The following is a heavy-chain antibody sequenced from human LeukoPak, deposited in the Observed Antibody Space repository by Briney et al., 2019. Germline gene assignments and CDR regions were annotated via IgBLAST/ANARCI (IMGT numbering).Heavy chain of an antibody. CDR1: GGTFSSYA. Sequence: ASVKVSCKASGGTFSSYAISWVRQAPGQGLEWMGGIIPIFGTANYAQKFQGRVTITADESTSTAYMELSSLRSEDTAVYYCARVMQQQLGDYYYYYGMDVWGQGTTVTVSS. CDR3: ARVMQQQLGDYYYYYGMDV. CDR2: IIPIFGTA. V-gene: IGHV1-69*13. D-gene: IGHD6-13*01. J-gene: IGHJ6*02.